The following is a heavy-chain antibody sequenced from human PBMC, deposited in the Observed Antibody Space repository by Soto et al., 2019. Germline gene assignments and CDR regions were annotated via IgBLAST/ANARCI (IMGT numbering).Heavy chain of an antibody. Sequence: QLQLQESGSGLVKPSQTLSLTCAVSGGSISSGGYSWSWIRQPPGKGLEWIGYIYHSGSTYYNPSLKSRVTISGDRSKNQFYLKLSSVTAAGTAVYYCARTFCYYGMDVWGQGTTVTVSS. V-gene: IGHV4-30-2*01. CDR2: IYHSGST. J-gene: IGHJ6*02. CDR3: ARTFCYYGMDV. CDR1: GGSISSGGYS.